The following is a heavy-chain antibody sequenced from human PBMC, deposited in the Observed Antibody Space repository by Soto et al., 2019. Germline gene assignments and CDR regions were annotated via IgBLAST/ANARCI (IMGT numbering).Heavy chain of an antibody. D-gene: IGHD6-13*01. CDR2: IKSKTDGGTT. V-gene: IGHV3-15*07. CDR1: GFTFSNAW. CDR3: TTDRQQLVLNYFDY. J-gene: IGHJ4*02. Sequence: GSLRRSCAASGFTFSNAWMNWVRQAPGKGLEWVGRIKSKTDGGTTDYAAPVKGRFTISRDDSKNTLYLQMNSLKTEDTAVYYCTTDRQQLVLNYFDYWGQGTLVTVSS.